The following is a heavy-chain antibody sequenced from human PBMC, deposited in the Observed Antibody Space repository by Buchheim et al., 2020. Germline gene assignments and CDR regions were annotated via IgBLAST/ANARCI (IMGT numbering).Heavy chain of an antibody. CDR1: GFTFSSYA. J-gene: IGHJ5*02. D-gene: IGHD5-24*01. Sequence: QVQLVESGGGVVQPGRSLRLSCAASGFTFSSYAMHWVRQAPGKGLEWVAVISYDGSNKYYADSVKGRFTISRDNSKNTLYLQMNSLRAEDTAVYYCARAVEMATTSTGIWGWSWFDPWGQGTL. V-gene: IGHV3-30*04. CDR2: ISYDGSNK. CDR3: ARAVEMATTSTGIWGWSWFDP.